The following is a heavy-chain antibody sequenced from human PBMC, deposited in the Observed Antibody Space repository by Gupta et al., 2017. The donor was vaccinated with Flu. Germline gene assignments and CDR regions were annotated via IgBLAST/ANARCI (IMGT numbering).Heavy chain of an antibody. Sequence: HWVREAPGQGLEWMAWINPKSGDRKYAQKFQGRVTMTWDTSISTAYMEMTRLRSDDTAVYYCAREMPDPLEYWGQGTLVTVSS. D-gene: IGHD2-2*01. V-gene: IGHV1-2*02. CDR2: INPKSGDR. CDR3: AREMPDPLEY. J-gene: IGHJ4*02.